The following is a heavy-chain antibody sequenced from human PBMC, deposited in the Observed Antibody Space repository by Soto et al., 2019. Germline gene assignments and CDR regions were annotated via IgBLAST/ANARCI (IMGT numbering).Heavy chain of an antibody. J-gene: IGHJ4*02. CDR2: ISGSGRST. CDR3: AKGGYSSTYVGANFDY. CDR1: GFTFSNYA. V-gene: IGHV3-23*01. D-gene: IGHD6-13*01. Sequence: EVQVLESGGCSVQPGGSLRLSCAASGFTFSNYAMSWVRQAPGGGLEWVSGISGSGRSTYHADSVKGRFTISRDTSKDTLFLQMNSLRAEDTDVYYCAKGGYSSTYVGANFDYWGQGTLVTVSS.